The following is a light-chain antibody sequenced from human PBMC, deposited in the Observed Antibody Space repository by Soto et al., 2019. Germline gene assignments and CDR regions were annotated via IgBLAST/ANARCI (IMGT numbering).Light chain of an antibody. J-gene: IGKJ3*01. CDR3: QQYDNWPPFT. V-gene: IGKV3-15*01. CDR2: GAS. Sequence: EIVMTQSPATLSVSPGERATLSCRASQSVNSHLAWYQQKPGQAPRLLIYGASYRATGIPARFSGSGSGTDFTLPISSLQSEDFAVYYCQQYDNWPPFTFGPGTKVDIK. CDR1: QSVNSH.